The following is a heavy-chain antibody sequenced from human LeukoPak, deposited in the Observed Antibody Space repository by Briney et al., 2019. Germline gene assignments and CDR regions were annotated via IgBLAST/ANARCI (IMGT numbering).Heavy chain of an antibody. D-gene: IGHD2-2*01. V-gene: IGHV3-30*18. Sequence: GGSLRLSCAACGFTFTYFGMHWVRQAPGKGLEWVAVISYDGSNKYYADSVKGRFTISRDNSKNTLYLQMNSLRTEDTAVCYCAKGIVSTSAGGFDYWGQGTLVTVSS. CDR3: AKGIVSTSAGGFDY. J-gene: IGHJ4*02. CDR1: GFTFTYFG. CDR2: ISYDGSNK.